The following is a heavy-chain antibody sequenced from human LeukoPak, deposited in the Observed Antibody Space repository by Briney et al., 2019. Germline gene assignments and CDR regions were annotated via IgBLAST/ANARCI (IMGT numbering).Heavy chain of an antibody. CDR3: ARKRGVGVDTNAFDI. Sequence: ASVKVSCKASGYTFTGYYMHWVRQAPGQGLEWMGWISPNSVDTNYAQKFQGRVTMTRDTSLTTAYMELSRLRSDDTAIYYCARKRGVGVDTNAFDIWGQGTMVTVSS. CDR2: ISPNSVDT. CDR1: GYTFTGYY. V-gene: IGHV1-2*02. J-gene: IGHJ3*02. D-gene: IGHD3-3*01.